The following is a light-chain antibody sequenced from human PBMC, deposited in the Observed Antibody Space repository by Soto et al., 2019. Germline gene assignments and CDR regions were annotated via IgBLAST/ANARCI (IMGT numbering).Light chain of an antibody. CDR3: QSYDSSLSGYV. V-gene: IGLV1-40*01. CDR1: SSHIGAGYD. J-gene: IGLJ1*01. Sequence: QSVAAQPPSVAGAPGERGTISCTGSSSHIGAGYDVHWYQQLPGTAPKPLIYGNSNRPSGVPDRFSGSKSGTSASLAITGLQAEDEADYYCQSYDSSLSGYVFGTGTKVTVL. CDR2: GNS.